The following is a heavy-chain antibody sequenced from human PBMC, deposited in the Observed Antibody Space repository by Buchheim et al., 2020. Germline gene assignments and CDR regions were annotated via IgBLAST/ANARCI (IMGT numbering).Heavy chain of an antibody. Sequence: QVQLVESGGGVVQPGRSLRLSCAASGFTFSSYAMHWVRQAPGKGLEWVAVISYDGSNKYYADSVKGRFTISRDNSKNTLYLQMNSLRAEDTAVYYCASGSGYSYGHGGYWGQGTL. CDR3: ASGSGYSYGHGGY. V-gene: IGHV3-30*04. J-gene: IGHJ4*02. CDR1: GFTFSSYA. CDR2: ISYDGSNK. D-gene: IGHD5-18*01.